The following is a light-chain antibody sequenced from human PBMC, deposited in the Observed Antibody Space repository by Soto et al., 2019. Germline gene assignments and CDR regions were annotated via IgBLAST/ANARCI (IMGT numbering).Light chain of an antibody. CDR2: AAS. J-gene: IGKJ1*01. Sequence: DMQITRTPSTLSESVIKRATITCRASQGISNYLAWYQQKPGKVPKLLIYAASTLQSGVPSRFIGSGSGTDFTLTISSLQPEDVATYYCQKYRGTFGQGTKVDIK. CDR1: QGISNY. CDR3: QKYRGT. V-gene: IGKV1-27*01.